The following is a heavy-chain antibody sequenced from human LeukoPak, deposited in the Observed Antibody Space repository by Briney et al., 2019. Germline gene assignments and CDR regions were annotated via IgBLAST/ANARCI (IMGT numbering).Heavy chain of an antibody. CDR3: ARATGYCSSTSCHPSDYYYYYMDV. CDR2: IIPIFGTA. J-gene: IGHJ6*03. CDR1: GGTFSSYA. Sequence: ASVKVSCKASGGTFSSYAITWVRQAPGQGLEWMGGIIPIFGTANYAQKFQGRVTITTDESTSTAYMELSSLRSEDTAVYYCARATGYCSSTSCHPSDYYYYYMDVWGKGTTVTVSS. D-gene: IGHD2-2*01. V-gene: IGHV1-69*05.